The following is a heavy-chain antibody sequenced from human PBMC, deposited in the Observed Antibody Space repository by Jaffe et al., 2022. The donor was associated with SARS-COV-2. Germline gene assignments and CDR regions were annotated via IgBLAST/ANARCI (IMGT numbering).Heavy chain of an antibody. V-gene: IGHV4-39*02. CDR1: GGSISSSSYY. J-gene: IGHJ5*02. Sequence: QLQLQESGPGLVKPSETLSLTCTVSGGSISSSSYYWGWIRQPPGKGLEWIGSIYYSGSTYYNPSLKSRVTISVDTSKNQFSLKLSSVTAADTAVYYCARDMHNVVVTAIPWWFDPWGQGTLVTVSS. CDR2: IYYSGST. D-gene: IGHD2-21*02. CDR3: ARDMHNVVVTAIPWWFDP.